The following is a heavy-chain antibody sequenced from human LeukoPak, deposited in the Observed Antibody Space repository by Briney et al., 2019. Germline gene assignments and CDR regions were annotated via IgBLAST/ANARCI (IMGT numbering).Heavy chain of an antibody. D-gene: IGHD4-17*01. V-gene: IGHV1-69*05. J-gene: IGHJ4*02. CDR1: GGTFSSYA. CDR3: ARDMTTVTTFDY. Sequence: SVKVSCKASGGTFSSYAISWGRQGPGQRLEWMGRIIPNFGKANYAQKSQGRVTITTAESTSTAYMGLSSLRSEDTAVYYCARDMTTVTTFDYWGQGTMVTLSS. CDR2: IIPNFGKA.